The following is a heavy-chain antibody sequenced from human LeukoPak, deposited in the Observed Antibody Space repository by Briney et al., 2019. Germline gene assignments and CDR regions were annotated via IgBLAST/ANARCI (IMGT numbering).Heavy chain of an antibody. J-gene: IGHJ4*01. V-gene: IGHV3-15*01. Sequence: GGSLRLSCAASGLTLSNAWMSWVRQAPGKGLEWVGRIKSKTDGGTTDYAAPVKGRFTISRDDSKNTLFLQMNSLKTEDTAVYYCTTDYGSGSRIDYWGQGTLLTVSS. D-gene: IGHD3-10*01. CDR1: GLTLSNAW. CDR3: TTDYGSGSRIDY. CDR2: IKSKTDGGTT.